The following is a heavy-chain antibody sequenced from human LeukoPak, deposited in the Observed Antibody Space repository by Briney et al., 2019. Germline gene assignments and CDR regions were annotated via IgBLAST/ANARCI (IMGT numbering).Heavy chain of an antibody. V-gene: IGHV4-34*01. D-gene: IGHD3-16*02. CDR3: ARRRKNDYVWGSYRPNYFDY. CDR1: GGSISGYY. CDR2: INHSGST. Sequence: SETLSLTCTVSGGSISGYYWSWIRQPPGKGLEWIGEINHSGSTNYNPSLKSRVTISVDTSKNQFSLKLSSVTAADTAVYYCARRRKNDYVWGSYRPNYFDYWGQGTLVTVSS. J-gene: IGHJ4*02.